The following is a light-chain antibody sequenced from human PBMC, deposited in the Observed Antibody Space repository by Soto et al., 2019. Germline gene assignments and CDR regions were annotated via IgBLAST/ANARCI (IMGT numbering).Light chain of an antibody. CDR1: QSVRSW. Sequence: DIRMTQSAATLSASLGDRVTITCGASQSVRSWLAWYQQKPGTAPKLLIFDACRLESGVPSRFSGSAPGTEFTLTISSLQPDDFATYYCQQYDNYPLTFGGGTKVDIK. CDR3: QQYDNYPLT. J-gene: IGKJ4*01. CDR2: DAC. V-gene: IGKV1-5*01.